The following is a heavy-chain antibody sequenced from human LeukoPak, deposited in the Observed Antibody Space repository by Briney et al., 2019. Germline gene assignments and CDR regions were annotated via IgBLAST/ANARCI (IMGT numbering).Heavy chain of an antibody. CDR2: IWYDGSNK. D-gene: IGHD6-13*01. J-gene: IGHJ3*02. CDR3: ARDSIVAAGMPFDI. Sequence: GGSLRLSCAASGFTFSSYGMHWVRQAPGKGLEWVAVIWYDGSNKYYADSVKGRFTISRDNSKNTLYLQMNSLRAEDTAVYYCARDSIVAAGMPFDIWGQGTTVTVSS. V-gene: IGHV3-33*01. CDR1: GFTFSSYG.